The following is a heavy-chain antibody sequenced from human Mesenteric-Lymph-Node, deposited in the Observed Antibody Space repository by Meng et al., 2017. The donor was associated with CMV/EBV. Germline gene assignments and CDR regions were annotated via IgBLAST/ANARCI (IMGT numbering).Heavy chain of an antibody. V-gene: IGHV3-9*01. Sequence: GGSLRLSCAASGFTFDDYAMHWVRQAPGKGLEWVSGISWNSGSIGYADSVKGRFTISRDNAKNSLYLQMNSLRAEDTAVYYCARRYCSSTSCYTFFDYWGQGTLVTVSS. CDR2: ISWNSGSI. CDR3: ARRYCSSTSCYTFFDY. CDR1: GFTFDDYA. J-gene: IGHJ4*02. D-gene: IGHD2-2*02.